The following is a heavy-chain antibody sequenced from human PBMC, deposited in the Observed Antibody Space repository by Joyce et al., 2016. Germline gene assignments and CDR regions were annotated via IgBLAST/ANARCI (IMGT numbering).Heavy chain of an antibody. CDR3: ARGWSSSSYFNY. V-gene: IGHV4-59*11. CDR2: VYDSGTT. Sequence: QLQASGPGLVKPSETLSLTCTVSGASISRHYWNWIRQPPGKGLEWIGYVYDSGTTNYNPSLKTRVTISADTSKNQFSLKLSSVTAADTAVYYCARGWSSSSYFNYWGQGTLVTVSS. CDR1: GASISRHY. D-gene: IGHD6-13*01. J-gene: IGHJ1*01.